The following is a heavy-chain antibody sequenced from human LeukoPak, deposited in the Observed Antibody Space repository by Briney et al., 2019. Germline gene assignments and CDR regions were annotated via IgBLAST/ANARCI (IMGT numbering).Heavy chain of an antibody. CDR2: IGGGDT. CDR1: GFTFSIHA. Sequence: GGSLRLSCAGSGFTFSIHAMSWVRQAPGKGLEWVSTIGGGDTYYADSVKGRFTISRDDSQSTVHLQMNSLRAEDTAVYYCAKDWIPYNRVFDCFDFWGQGTQVTVSS. CDR3: AKDWIPYNRVFDCFDF. J-gene: IGHJ4*02. V-gene: IGHV3-23*01. D-gene: IGHD1-1*01.